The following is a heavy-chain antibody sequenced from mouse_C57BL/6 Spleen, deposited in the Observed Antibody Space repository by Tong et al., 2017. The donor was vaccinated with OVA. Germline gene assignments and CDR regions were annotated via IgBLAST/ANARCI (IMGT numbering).Heavy chain of an antibody. D-gene: IGHD1-1*02. J-gene: IGHJ2*01. CDR3: ARGAMGGYFDY. V-gene: IGHV5-6*01. Sequence: EVQLVESGGDLVKPGGSLKLSCAASGFTFSSYGTSWVRQTPDKRLEWVATISSGGSYTYYPDSVKGRFTISRDNAKNALYLQMSSLKSEDTAMYYCARGAMGGYFDYWGQGTPLTVSS. CDR2: ISSGGSYT. CDR1: GFTFSSYG.